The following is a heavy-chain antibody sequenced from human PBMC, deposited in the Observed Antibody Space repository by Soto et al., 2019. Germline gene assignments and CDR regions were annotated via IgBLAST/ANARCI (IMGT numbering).Heavy chain of an antibody. D-gene: IGHD6-6*01. CDR1: GFTFSSYG. CDR2: IWYDGSNK. V-gene: IGHV3-33*01. J-gene: IGHJ5*02. Sequence: VQLVESGGGVVQPGRSLRLSCAASGFTFSSYGMHWVRQAPGKGLEWVAVIWYDGSNKYYADSVKGRFTISRDNSKNTLYLQMNSLRAEDTAVYYCARDASSIAANTNWFDPWGQGTLVTVSS. CDR3: ARDASSIAANTNWFDP.